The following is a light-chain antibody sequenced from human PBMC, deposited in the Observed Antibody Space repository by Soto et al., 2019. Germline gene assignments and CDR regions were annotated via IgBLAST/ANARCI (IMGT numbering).Light chain of an antibody. Sequence: EIMMTQSPATLSVTPGERATLSCRASQSVSSNLAWYQQRPGQAPRLLIYGASTRATGIPARFSGSGSGTDFTLTINSLEPEDFAVYYCQQRSNWPPSITFGQGTRLEI. CDR3: QQRSNWPPSIT. CDR2: GAS. J-gene: IGKJ5*01. V-gene: IGKV3-15*01. CDR1: QSVSSN.